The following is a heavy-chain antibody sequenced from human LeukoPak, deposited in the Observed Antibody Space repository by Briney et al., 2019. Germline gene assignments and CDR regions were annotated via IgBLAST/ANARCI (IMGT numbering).Heavy chain of an antibody. CDR2: ISWNSGRI. V-gene: IGHV3-9*01. J-gene: IGHJ4*02. Sequence: GRSLRLSCAASGFTFDDYAMHWVRQTPGKGLEWVSGISWNSGRIEYADSVKGRFTISRDNAKNTLYLQMNSLRAEDTAVYYCGKDHSIAATATVGDFDYWGQGTLVTVSS. CDR1: GFTFDDYA. CDR3: GKDHSIAATATVGDFDY. D-gene: IGHD6-13*01.